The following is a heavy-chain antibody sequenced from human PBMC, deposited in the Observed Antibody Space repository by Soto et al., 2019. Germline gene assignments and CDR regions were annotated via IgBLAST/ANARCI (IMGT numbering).Heavy chain of an antibody. J-gene: IGHJ4*02. CDR3: ARDLNYYDSSGEIDY. CDR1: GGTFSSYT. CDR2: IIPILGIA. D-gene: IGHD3-22*01. V-gene: IGHV1-69*04. Sequence: GASVKVSCKASGGTFSSYTISWVRQAPGQGLEWMGRIIPILGIANYAQKFQGRVTITADKSTSTAYMELSSLRSEDTAVYYCARDLNYYDSSGEIDYWGQGTLVTVSS.